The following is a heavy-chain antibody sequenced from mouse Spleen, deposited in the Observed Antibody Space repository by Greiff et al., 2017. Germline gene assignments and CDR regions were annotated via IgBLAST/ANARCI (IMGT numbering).Heavy chain of an antibody. D-gene: IGHD1-1*01. Sequence: EVQLQQSGAELVRPGASVKLSWTASGFNIKDDYMHWVKQRPEQGLEWIGWIDPENGDTEYASKFQGKATITADTSSNTAYLQLSSLTSEDTAVYYCTTFGSSRFAYWGQGTLVTVSA. V-gene: IGHV14-4*01. J-gene: IGHJ3*01. CDR1: GFNIKDDY. CDR3: TTFGSSRFAY. CDR2: IDPENGDT.